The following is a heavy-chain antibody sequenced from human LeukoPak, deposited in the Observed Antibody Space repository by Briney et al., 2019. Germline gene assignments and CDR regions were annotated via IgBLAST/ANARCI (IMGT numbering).Heavy chain of an antibody. CDR1: GFTFSSYW. V-gene: IGHV3-74*01. Sequence: GGSLRLSCAASGFTFSSYWMHWVRQAPGKGLVWVSRINSDGSSTSYADSVKGRFTISRDNAKNTLYLQMNSLRAEDTAVYYCARDFLDILTGYYGSILVYWGQGTLVTVSS. CDR2: INSDGSST. D-gene: IGHD3-9*01. J-gene: IGHJ4*02. CDR3: ARDFLDILTGYYGSILVY.